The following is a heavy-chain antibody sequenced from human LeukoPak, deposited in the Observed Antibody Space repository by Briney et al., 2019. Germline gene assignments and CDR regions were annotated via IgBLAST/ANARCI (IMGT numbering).Heavy chain of an antibody. CDR3: ARDTPFSSGWYGGDY. Sequence: GGSLRLSCAASGFTFSSYVMSWVRQAPGKGLEWVSGISGRGSSTYYADSVKGRFTISRDNSKNTLYLQMNSLRAEDTAVYYCARDTPFSSGWYGGDYWGQGTLVTVSS. J-gene: IGHJ4*02. CDR2: ISGRGSST. D-gene: IGHD6-19*01. V-gene: IGHV3-23*01. CDR1: GFTFSSYV.